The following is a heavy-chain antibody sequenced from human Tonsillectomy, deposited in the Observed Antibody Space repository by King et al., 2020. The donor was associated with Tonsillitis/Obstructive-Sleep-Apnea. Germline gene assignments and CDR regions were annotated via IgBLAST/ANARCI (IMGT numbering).Heavy chain of an antibody. V-gene: IGHV4-59*01. CDR1: GGSISSYY. J-gene: IGHJ4*02. D-gene: IGHD2-21*01. CDR2: IYYSGST. CDR3: AGSPTHSLAYCGGDCYAKDDY. Sequence: VQLQESGPGLVKPSETLSLTCTVSGGSISSYYWSWIRQPPGKGLEWIGYIYYSGSTNYNPSLKSRVTISVDTSKNQFSLKLSSVTAADTAVYYCAGSPTHSLAYCGGDCYAKDDYWGQGTLVTVSS.